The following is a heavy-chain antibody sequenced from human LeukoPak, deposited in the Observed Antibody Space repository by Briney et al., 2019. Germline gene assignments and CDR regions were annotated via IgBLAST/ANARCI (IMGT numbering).Heavy chain of an antibody. CDR3: ARNPYPYYDSSGYFPN. J-gene: IGHJ4*02. CDR2: ISYDGSNK. CDR1: GFTFSSYA. D-gene: IGHD3-22*01. V-gene: IGHV3-30-3*01. Sequence: GGSLRLSCAASGFTFSSYAMHWVRQSPGKGLEWVAVISYDGSNKYYADSVKGRFTISRDNSKNTLYLQMNSLRAEDTAVYYCARNPYPYYDSSGYFPNWGQGTLLTVSS.